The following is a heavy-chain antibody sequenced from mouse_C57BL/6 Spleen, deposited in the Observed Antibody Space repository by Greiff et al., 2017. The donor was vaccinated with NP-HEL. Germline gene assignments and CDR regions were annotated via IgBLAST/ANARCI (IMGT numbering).Heavy chain of an antibody. V-gene: IGHV1-61*01. CDR3: ARGWDDWYFDV. Sequence: QVQLQQPGAELVRPGSSVKLSCKASGYTFTSYWMDWVKQRPGQGLEWIGNIYPSDSETHYNQKFKDKATLTVDKSSSTAYMQLSSLTSEDSAVYYCARGWDDWYFDVWGTGTTVTVSS. CDR2: IYPSDSET. J-gene: IGHJ1*03. D-gene: IGHD4-1*01. CDR1: GYTFTSYW.